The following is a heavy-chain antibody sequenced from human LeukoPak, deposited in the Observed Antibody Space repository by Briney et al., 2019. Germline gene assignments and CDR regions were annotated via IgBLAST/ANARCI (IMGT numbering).Heavy chain of an antibody. CDR2: ISSNGDST. J-gene: IGHJ4*02. Sequence: GGSLRLSCSAYGFTFSSYAMHWVRQAPGKGLVYVSTISSNGDSTYYADSVKGRFTISRDNSKNTLYLQMSSLRAEDTAVYYCVKDVIVGARRGHICSFDYWAQGTLVTVSS. CDR1: GFTFSSYA. V-gene: IGHV3-64D*06. CDR3: VKDVIVGARRGHICSFDY. D-gene: IGHD2/OR15-2a*01.